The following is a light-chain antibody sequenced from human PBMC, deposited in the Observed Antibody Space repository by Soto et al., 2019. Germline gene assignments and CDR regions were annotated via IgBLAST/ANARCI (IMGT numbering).Light chain of an antibody. J-gene: IGKJ1*01. CDR3: IQFSRFRRT. V-gene: IGKV2-24*01. CDR1: QSLVYSDGNTY. CDR2: QVS. Sequence: VLTQTPLSSPVTLGQPASISCRSSQSLVYSDGNTYLSWLQQRPGQPPRLLIYQVSNRFSGVPDRLSGSGAGADFTLEISRVEGEDVGVYSCIQFSRFRRTFGQGTKVEIK.